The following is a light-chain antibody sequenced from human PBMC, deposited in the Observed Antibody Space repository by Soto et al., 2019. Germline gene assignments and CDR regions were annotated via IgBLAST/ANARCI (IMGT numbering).Light chain of an antibody. CDR3: QQCNSWPYT. J-gene: IGKJ2*01. Sequence: EIVMTQSPATLSLSPGERVTLSCRASQSVSSKLAWYQQKPGQAPRLLIYGASMMATEIPARFSGSGSGTEFTLTISRLQSEDFALFYCQQCNSWPYTFGQGTKLEIK. CDR1: QSVSSK. V-gene: IGKV3-15*01. CDR2: GAS.